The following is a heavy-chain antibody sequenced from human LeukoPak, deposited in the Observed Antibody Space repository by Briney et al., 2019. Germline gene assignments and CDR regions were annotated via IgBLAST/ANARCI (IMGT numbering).Heavy chain of an antibody. J-gene: IGHJ4*02. D-gene: IGHD6-13*01. CDR2: IWYGGSNK. CDR3: GKDLTGYSSSWYGDY. CDR1: GFTFSSYG. V-gene: IGHV3-33*06. Sequence: PGGSLRLSCAASGFTFSSYGMHWVRQAPGKGLEWVAVIWYGGSNKYYADSVKGRFTISRDNSKNTLYLQMNSLRAEDTAVYYCGKDLTGYSSSWYGDYWGQGTLVTVSS.